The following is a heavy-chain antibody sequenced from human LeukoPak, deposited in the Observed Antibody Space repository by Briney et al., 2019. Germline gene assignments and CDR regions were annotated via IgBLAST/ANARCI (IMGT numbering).Heavy chain of an antibody. J-gene: IGHJ3*02. CDR3: ARERHYYDSSGYGDAFDI. V-gene: IGHV4-59*01. D-gene: IGHD3-22*01. Sequence: SETLSLTCTVSGGSISSYYWSWIRQPPGKGLEWIGYIYYSGSTNYNPSLKSRVTISVDTSKNQLSLKLSSVTAADTAVYYCARERHYYDSSGYGDAFDIWGQGTMVTVSS. CDR1: GGSISSYY. CDR2: IYYSGST.